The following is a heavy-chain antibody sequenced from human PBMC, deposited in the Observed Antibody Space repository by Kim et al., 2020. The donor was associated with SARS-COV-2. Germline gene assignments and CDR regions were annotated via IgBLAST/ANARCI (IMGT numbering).Heavy chain of an antibody. CDR1: GGSFSGYY. CDR3: ARGPLGSSSSKGPATHNDY. D-gene: IGHD6-13*01. CDR2: INHSGST. J-gene: IGHJ4*02. Sequence: SETLSLTCAVYGGSFSGYYWSWIRQPPGNGLEWIGEINHSGSTNYNPSLKSRVTISVDTSKNQFSLKLSSVTAADTAVYYCARGPLGSSSSKGPATHNDYWGQGTLVTVSS. V-gene: IGHV4-34*01.